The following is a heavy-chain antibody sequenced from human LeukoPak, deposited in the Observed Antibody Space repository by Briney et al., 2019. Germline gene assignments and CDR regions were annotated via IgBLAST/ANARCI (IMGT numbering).Heavy chain of an antibody. V-gene: IGHV3-7*01. CDR2: IKEDVSEK. Sequence: GSLRLSCAASGFTFSNYWMSWVRQAPGKGLEWVANIKEDVSEKYYVDSVKGRFTISRDNARNSLYLQMNSLRAEDTAVYYCASGRQLGYWGQGTLVTVSS. D-gene: IGHD6-13*01. CDR1: GFTFSNYW. J-gene: IGHJ4*02. CDR3: ASGRQLGY.